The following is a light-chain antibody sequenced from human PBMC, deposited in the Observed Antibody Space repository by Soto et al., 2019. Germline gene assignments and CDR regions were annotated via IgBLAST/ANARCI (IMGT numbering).Light chain of an antibody. CDR3: QQYNSYPLT. V-gene: IGKV1-13*02. J-gene: IGKJ4*01. Sequence: IQMTQSPPSLSASVGDRVTISCRASLGIANYVLWYQQRPGKVPKLLIYDASSLESGVPSRFSGSGSGTEFTLTISSLQPDDFATYYCQQYNSYPLTFGGGTKVDIK. CDR2: DAS. CDR1: LGIANY.